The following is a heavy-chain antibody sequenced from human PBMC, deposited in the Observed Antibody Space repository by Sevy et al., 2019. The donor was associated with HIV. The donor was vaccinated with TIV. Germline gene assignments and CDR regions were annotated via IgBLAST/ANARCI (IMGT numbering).Heavy chain of an antibody. CDR3: ARGEEQQLVEGDMDV. Sequence: ASVKVSCKASGYTFTSYDINWVRQATGQGLEWMGWMNPNSGNTGYAQKFQGRVTMTRNTSISTAYMELSSLRSEDTAGYYCARGEEQQLVEGDMDVWGQGTTVTVSS. J-gene: IGHJ6*02. CDR2: MNPNSGNT. V-gene: IGHV1-8*01. CDR1: GYTFTSYD. D-gene: IGHD6-13*01.